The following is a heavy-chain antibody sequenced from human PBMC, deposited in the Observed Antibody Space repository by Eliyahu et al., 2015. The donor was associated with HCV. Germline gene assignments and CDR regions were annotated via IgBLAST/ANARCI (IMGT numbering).Heavy chain of an antibody. D-gene: IGHD2-15*01. CDR1: GFTFDDYA. J-gene: IGHJ6*02. CDR2: ISWNSGTL. CDR3: AKDNRVATNYFSVMDV. Sequence: EMQLVESGGGLVQPGRSLRLSCAASGFTFDDYAMHWVRLAPGKGLEWVSGISWNSGTLGYADSVKGRFTISRDNAKNSLYLQMNSLRAEDTALYYCAKDNRVATNYFSVMDVWGQGSTVTVSS. V-gene: IGHV3-9*01.